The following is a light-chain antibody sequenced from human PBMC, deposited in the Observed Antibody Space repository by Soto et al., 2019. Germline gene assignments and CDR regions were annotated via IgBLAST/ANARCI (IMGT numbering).Light chain of an antibody. CDR3: NSYTTSNTFV. Sequence: QSALTQPASVSGSPGQAITVSCRGTSSDIGAHIFVSWYQQHPGKAPKLIIYEVINRPSGVSDRFSGSKSGNTASLTISGLQSEDEADYYCNSYTTSNTFVFGSGTKVTVL. CDR1: SSDIGAHIF. CDR2: EVI. J-gene: IGLJ1*01. V-gene: IGLV2-14*03.